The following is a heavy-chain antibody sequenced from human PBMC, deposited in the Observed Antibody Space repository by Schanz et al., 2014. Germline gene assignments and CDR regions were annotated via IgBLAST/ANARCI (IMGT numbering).Heavy chain of an antibody. J-gene: IGHJ4*02. D-gene: IGHD6-13*01. CDR1: GYTFTSYS. CDR2: INPSGGST. CDR3: ARDGVDAAAGGNY. V-gene: IGHV1-46*03. Sequence: QVQLVQSGAEVKKPGASVKVSCKASGYTFTSYSIHWVRQAPGQGLEWMGMINPSGGSTTYAQKFQGRVTMTRETSTSTVYMELSSLRSEDTAVYYCARDGVDAAAGGNYWGQGTLVTVSS.